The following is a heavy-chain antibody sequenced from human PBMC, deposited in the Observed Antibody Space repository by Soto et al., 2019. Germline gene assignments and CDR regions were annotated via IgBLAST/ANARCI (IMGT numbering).Heavy chain of an antibody. D-gene: IGHD6-19*01. Sequence: QVQLQESGPGLVKPSQTLSLTCTVSGGSISSGGYYWSWIRQHPGKGLEWIGYIYYSGSTYYNPSLKSRVTISVDTSKNQFSLKLSSVTAADTAVYYCARNGQAVAGTSPYYYYYGMDVWGQGTTVTVSS. J-gene: IGHJ6*02. CDR2: IYYSGST. CDR1: GGSISSGGYY. CDR3: ARNGQAVAGTSPYYYYYGMDV. V-gene: IGHV4-31*03.